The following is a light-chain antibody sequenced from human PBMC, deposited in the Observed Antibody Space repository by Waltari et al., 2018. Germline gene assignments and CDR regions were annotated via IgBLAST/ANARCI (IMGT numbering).Light chain of an antibody. CDR2: DVS. Sequence: QSALTQPRSVSGSPGQSVTISCTGTSSDVGNYIYVSWYQQHPCKAPKLMIYDVSKRPSGVPDRFSASKSVNTASLTISGLQAEDDADYYCCSYAGSYTLIFGGGTKLTVL. J-gene: IGLJ2*01. V-gene: IGLV2-11*01. CDR1: SSDVGNYIY. CDR3: CSYAGSYTLI.